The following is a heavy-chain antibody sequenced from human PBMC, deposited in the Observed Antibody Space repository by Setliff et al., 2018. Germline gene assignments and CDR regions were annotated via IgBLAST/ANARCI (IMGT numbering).Heavy chain of an antibody. D-gene: IGHD3-10*01. Sequence: ASVKVSCKASGYTFTSCDINWVRQATGQGLEWMGWMNPNSGNTGYAQKFQGRVTMTRNTSISTAYMELSSLRSEDTAVYYCARAPGRNIRGDYWGQGALVTVSS. J-gene: IGHJ4*02. CDR2: MNPNSGNT. CDR3: ARAPGRNIRGDY. V-gene: IGHV1-8*02. CDR1: GYTFTSCD.